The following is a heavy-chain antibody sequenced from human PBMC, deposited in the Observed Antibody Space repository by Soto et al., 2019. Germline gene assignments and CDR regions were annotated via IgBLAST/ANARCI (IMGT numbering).Heavy chain of an antibody. CDR1: SGSISSSSYY. CDR2: IYYSGST. D-gene: IGHD6-6*01. J-gene: IGHJ4*02. CDR3: ARHKGSRRELVRDFDY. V-gene: IGHV4-39*01. Sequence: SETLSLTCTVSSGSISSSSYYWGWIRQTPGKELEWIGSIYYSGSTYYNPSLKSRVIISVDTSKNQFSLKLSSVTAADMALYYCARHKGSRRELVRDFDYWGQGTLVTVAS.